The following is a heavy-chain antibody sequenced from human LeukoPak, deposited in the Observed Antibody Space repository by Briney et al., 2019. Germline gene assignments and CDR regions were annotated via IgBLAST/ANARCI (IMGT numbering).Heavy chain of an antibody. CDR3: AKGEDFWSGNAFDI. D-gene: IGHD3-3*01. CDR1: GYTFSSYG. V-gene: IGHV3-30*02. CDR2: IRYDGSNK. J-gene: IGHJ3*02. Sequence: PGGSLRLSCAASGYTFSSYGMHWVRQAPGKGLGWVAFIRYDGSNKYYADSVKGRFTISRDNSKNTLYLQMNSLRAEDTAVYYCAKGEDFWSGNAFDIWGQGTMVTVSS.